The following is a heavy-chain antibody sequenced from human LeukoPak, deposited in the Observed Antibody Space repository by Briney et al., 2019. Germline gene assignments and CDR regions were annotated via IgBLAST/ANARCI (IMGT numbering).Heavy chain of an antibody. CDR1: GFTLRDHY. D-gene: IGHD2-2*01. V-gene: IGHV3-72*01. Sequence: QPGRSLRLSCAASGFTLRDHYMVWVRQAPGKGLEWVGRTRNKANSYTTDYAASVKGRFTISRDDSKSSLYLQMNSLKTEDTAVYYCARDTSVSFDYWGRGTLVTVSS. CDR3: ARDTSVSFDY. CDR2: TRNKANSYTT. J-gene: IGHJ4*02.